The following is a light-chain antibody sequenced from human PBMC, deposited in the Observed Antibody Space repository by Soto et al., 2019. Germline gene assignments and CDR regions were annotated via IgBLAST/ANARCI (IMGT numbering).Light chain of an antibody. CDR2: DVS. CDR3: SSYTSSGTHV. Sequence: QSALTQPASVSGSPGQSIAISCTGTSSDVGGYNYVSWYQQHPGKAPKLMIQDVSNRPSGVSDRFSGSKSGNTASLTISGLQAEDEADYYCSSYTSSGTHVFGTGTKVTVL. V-gene: IGLV2-14*01. J-gene: IGLJ1*01. CDR1: SSDVGGYNY.